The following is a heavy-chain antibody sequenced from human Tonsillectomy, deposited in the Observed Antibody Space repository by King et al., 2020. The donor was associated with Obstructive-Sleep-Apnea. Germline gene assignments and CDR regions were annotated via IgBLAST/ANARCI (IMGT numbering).Heavy chain of an antibody. J-gene: IGHJ6*02. CDR3: ARKGLSGYGDFPYYYHGMDV. CDR1: GYTFTGYY. V-gene: IGHV1-2*02. D-gene: IGHD4-17*01. CDR2: INPNSGGT. Sequence: LQLVQSGAEVKKPGASVKVSCKASGYTFTGYYMHWVRQAPGQGLEWMGWINPNSGGTNYAQKFQGRVTMTMDTSISTAYMELSRLRSDDTAVYYCARKGLSGYGDFPYYYHGMDVWGQGTTVTVSS.